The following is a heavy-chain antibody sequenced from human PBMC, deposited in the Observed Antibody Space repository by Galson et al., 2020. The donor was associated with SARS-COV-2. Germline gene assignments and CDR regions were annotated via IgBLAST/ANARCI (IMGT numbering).Heavy chain of an antibody. Sequence: TAVSLRLSCAASGFTVTSNYMSWVRQAPGKGLEWVSVIFRAGTTYYAASVKGRFTSSRHNAENTLYLQMNSLRPEDTAVYYCARDLSMSYYDYGMDVWGRGTTVIVSS. V-gene: IGHV3-53*04. CDR3: ARDLSMSYYDYGMDV. J-gene: IGHJ6*02. D-gene: IGHD3-10*02. CDR1: GFTVTSNY. CDR2: IFRAGTT.